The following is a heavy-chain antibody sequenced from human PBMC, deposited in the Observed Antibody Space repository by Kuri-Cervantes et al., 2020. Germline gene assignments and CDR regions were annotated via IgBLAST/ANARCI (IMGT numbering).Heavy chain of an antibody. CDR1: GYTFTSYS. V-gene: IGHV7-4-1*02. CDR2: INTTTGNP. Sequence: ASVKVSCKACGYTFTSYSMNWVRQAPGQGLEWMGWINTTTGNPTKAHGFTGRFVSSLDTSVSTAYLQISSLQAEDTAVYYCARDRLAVAVGHFEYGMDVWGQGTTVTVSS. D-gene: IGHD6-19*01. CDR3: ARDRLAVAVGHFEYGMDV. J-gene: IGHJ6*02.